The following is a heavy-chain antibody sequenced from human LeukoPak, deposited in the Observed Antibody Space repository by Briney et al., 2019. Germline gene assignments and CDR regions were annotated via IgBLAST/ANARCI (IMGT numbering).Heavy chain of an antibody. CDR2: IYHSGST. CDR3: AREGYCSGGSCLYYYYYYMDV. CDR1: GYSISSGYY. V-gene: IGHV4-38-2*02. D-gene: IGHD2-15*01. J-gene: IGHJ6*03. Sequence: SETLSLTCAVSGYSISSGYYWGWIRQPPGKGLEWIGSIYHSGSTYYNPSLKSRVTISVDTSKNQFSLKLSSVTAADTAVYYCAREGYCSGGSCLYYYYYYMDVWGKGTTVTVSS.